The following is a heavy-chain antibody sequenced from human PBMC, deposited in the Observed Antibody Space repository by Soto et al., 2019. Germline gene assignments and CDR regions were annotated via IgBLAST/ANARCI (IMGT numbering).Heavy chain of an antibody. J-gene: IGHJ4*02. V-gene: IGHV4-39*01. CDR3: TRHAIGVVVPAAIRN. CDR1: GGSISSSSYY. Sequence: QLRLQESGPGLVKPSETLSLTCAVSGGSISSSSYYWDWIRQPPGKGLEWIGTIYYSGTSNYNLSLRGRVTISVDTSKNEFSLKLSSVTAADTAVYYCTRHAIGVVVPAAIRNWGQGSLVTVSS. CDR2: IYYSGTS. D-gene: IGHD2-15*01.